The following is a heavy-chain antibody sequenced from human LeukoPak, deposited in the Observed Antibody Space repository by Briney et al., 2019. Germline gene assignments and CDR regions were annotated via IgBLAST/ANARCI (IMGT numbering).Heavy chain of an antibody. CDR3: AKLTVGARTTVTTGSFDY. CDR1: GFTFSSYA. V-gene: IGHV3-23*01. Sequence: PWGSLRLSCAASGFTFSSYAMSWVRQAPGKGLEWVSTISDSGGSTYSADSVKGRVTISSDNSKNTLYLQMNRLRAEDTAVYYCAKLTVGARTTVTTGSFDYWGQGTLVTVSS. CDR2: ISDSGGST. D-gene: IGHD4-17*01. J-gene: IGHJ4*02.